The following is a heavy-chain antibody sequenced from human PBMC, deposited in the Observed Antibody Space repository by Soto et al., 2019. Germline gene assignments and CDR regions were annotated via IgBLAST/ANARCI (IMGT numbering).Heavy chain of an antibody. Sequence: LGESLKISCKGSGYSFTSYWIGWVRQMPGKGLEWMGIIYPGDSDTRYSPSFQGQVTISADKSISTAYLQWSSLKASDTAMYYCARHGQLPYYYYGMDVWGQGTTVTVSS. D-gene: IGHD2-2*01. CDR2: IYPGDSDT. CDR1: GYSFTSYW. V-gene: IGHV5-51*01. CDR3: ARHGQLPYYYYGMDV. J-gene: IGHJ6*02.